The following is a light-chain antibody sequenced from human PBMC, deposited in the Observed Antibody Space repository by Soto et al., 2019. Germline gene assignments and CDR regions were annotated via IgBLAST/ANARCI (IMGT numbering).Light chain of an antibody. Sequence: EIVLTQSPATLSLSPGERATLSCRASQSVSSYLAWYQQKPGQAPRLLIYDASNRATGIPARFSGSGSGTDFTLRGGSLEPEDFAVYYCQQRSNWPPTFGGGTKVEIK. J-gene: IGKJ4*01. CDR3: QQRSNWPPT. CDR2: DAS. V-gene: IGKV3-11*01. CDR1: QSVSSY.